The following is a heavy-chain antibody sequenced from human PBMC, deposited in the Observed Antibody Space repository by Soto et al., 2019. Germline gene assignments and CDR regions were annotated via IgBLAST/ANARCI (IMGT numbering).Heavy chain of an antibody. J-gene: IGHJ3*02. V-gene: IGHV3-23*01. CDR2: ISVSGGST. CDR3: AKEYSSSVFSNDAFDI. D-gene: IGHD6-6*01. Sequence: EVQLLEFGGGLVQPGGSLRLSCAASGFTFNSYAMTWVRQAPGKGLEWVSAISVSGGSTYYADSVKGRFTISRDNSKNTLYLQMNSLRAEDTAVYYCAKEYSSSVFSNDAFDIWGQGTMVTVSS. CDR1: GFTFNSYA.